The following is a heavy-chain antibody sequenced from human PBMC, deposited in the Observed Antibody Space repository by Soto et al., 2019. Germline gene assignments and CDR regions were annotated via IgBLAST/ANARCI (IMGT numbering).Heavy chain of an antibody. J-gene: IGHJ4*02. Sequence: PGESLKISCKGSGYSFAGYWITWVRQKPGKGLEWMGRIDPSDSQTYYSPSFRGHVTISVTKSTTTVFLQWSSLRASDTAMYYCARQIYDSDTGPNFQYYFDSWGRGTPVTVS. V-gene: IGHV5-10-1*01. D-gene: IGHD3-22*01. CDR1: GYSFAGYW. CDR3: ARQIYDSDTGPNFQYYFDS. CDR2: IDPSDSQT.